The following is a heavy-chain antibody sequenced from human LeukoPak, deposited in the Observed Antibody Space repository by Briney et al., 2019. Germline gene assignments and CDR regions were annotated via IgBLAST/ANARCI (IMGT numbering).Heavy chain of an antibody. V-gene: IGHV4-31*03. D-gene: IGHD1-26*01. CDR2: TSYSEGT. J-gene: IGHJ4*02. CDR1: GGSVSRGGYY. Sequence: SETLSLTCTVSGGSVSRGGYYWNWIRQHPGKGLEWIGFTSYSEGTYYNPSLMSRITISVDRSQDQFSLKMRDVTAADTAVYFCATADWESFYFDSWGQGVLVAVSS. CDR3: ATADWESFYFDS.